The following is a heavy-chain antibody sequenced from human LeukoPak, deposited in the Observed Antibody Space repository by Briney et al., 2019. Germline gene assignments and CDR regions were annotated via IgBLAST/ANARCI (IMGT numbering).Heavy chain of an antibody. J-gene: IGHJ4*02. D-gene: IGHD1-1*01. Sequence: ASVKVSCKASGYPFTGYYIHWVRQAAGQGLEWMGWINPDSGGPNYAQKFQGRVSMTRDTSIDTAYMELSVLRSVDTAVYYCARDLRQLSDYFDYWGQGTLVTVSS. V-gene: IGHV1-2*02. CDR3: ARDLRQLSDYFDY. CDR1: GYPFTGYY. CDR2: INPDSGGP.